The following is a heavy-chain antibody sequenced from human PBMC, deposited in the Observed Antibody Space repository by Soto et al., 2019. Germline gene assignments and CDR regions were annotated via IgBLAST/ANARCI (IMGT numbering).Heavy chain of an antibody. J-gene: IGHJ5*02. Sequence: TLSLTCAVSGYSISSGYYWGWIRQTPGKGLGWIASIYHSGSTYYNPSLKSRVTISVDTSKNQFSLKLTSVTAADTAVYYCARGAATVTPGWFDPWGQGIMVTVSS. D-gene: IGHD4-17*01. V-gene: IGHV4-38-2*01. CDR2: IYHSGST. CDR3: ARGAATVTPGWFDP. CDR1: GYSISSGYY.